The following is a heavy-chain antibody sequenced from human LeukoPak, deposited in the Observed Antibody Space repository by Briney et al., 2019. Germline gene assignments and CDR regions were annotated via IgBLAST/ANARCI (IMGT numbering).Heavy chain of an antibody. D-gene: IGHD4-17*01. V-gene: IGHV1-69*04. Sequence: GASVKVSCKASGGTFSSYAISWVRQAPGQGLEWMGRIIPILGIANYAQKFQGRVTITADKSTSTAYMELSSLRSEDTAVYYCASYYGDSSFDYWGQGTLVPVSS. J-gene: IGHJ4*02. CDR3: ASYYGDSSFDY. CDR2: IIPILGIA. CDR1: GGTFSSYA.